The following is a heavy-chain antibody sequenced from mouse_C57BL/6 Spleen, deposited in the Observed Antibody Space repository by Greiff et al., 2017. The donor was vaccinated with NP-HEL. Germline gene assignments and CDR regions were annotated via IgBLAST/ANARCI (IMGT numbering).Heavy chain of an antibody. D-gene: IGHD4-1*01. CDR2: IRYDGGN. CDR3: ARDRLGRGYFDY. V-gene: IGHV3-6*01. J-gene: IGHJ2*01. CDR1: GYSITSGYY. Sequence: EVQVVESGPGLVKPSQSLSLTCSVTGYSITSGYYWNWIRQFPGNHLEWMGFIRYDGGNNYNPSLKNRITITRDTSKNQFFLKLNSVTTEDTAAYYCARDRLGRGYFDYWGQGTTLTVSS.